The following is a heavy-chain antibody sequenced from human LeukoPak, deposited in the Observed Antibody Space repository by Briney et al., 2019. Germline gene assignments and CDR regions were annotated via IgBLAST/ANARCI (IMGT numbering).Heavy chain of an antibody. D-gene: IGHD5-24*01. V-gene: IGHV1-24*01. CDR3: ARAGKMATITTYFDY. CDR1: GYTLTELS. Sequence: GASVKVSCKVSGYTLTELSMHWVRQAPGKGLEWMGGFDPEDGETIYAQKFQGRVTITADESTSTAYMELSSLRSEDTAVYYCARAGKMATITTYFDYWGQGTLVTVSS. J-gene: IGHJ4*02. CDR2: FDPEDGET.